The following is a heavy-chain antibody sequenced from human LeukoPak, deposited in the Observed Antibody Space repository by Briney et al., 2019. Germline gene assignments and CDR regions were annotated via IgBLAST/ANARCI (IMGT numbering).Heavy chain of an antibody. D-gene: IGHD1-26*01. CDR2: IYYSGST. J-gene: IGHJ4*02. V-gene: IGHV4-39*01. CDR3: AGGRGSYMDY. CDR1: GGSISSSSYY. Sequence: SETLSLTCTVSGGSISSSSYYWGWIRQPPGKGLEWIGSIYYSGSTYYNPSLKSRVTISVDTSKNQFSLKLSSVTAADTAVYYRAGGRGSYMDYWGQGTLVTVSS.